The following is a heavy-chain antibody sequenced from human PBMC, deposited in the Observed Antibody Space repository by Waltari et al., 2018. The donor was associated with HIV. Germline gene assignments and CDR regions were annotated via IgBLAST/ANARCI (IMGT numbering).Heavy chain of an antibody. CDR3: VTVLSRWELLPFDN. Sequence: GFTFSNFGMHWVRQAPGKGLDWVAVISNDGSHKFYADSVKGRFTISRDNSRKTLYLQMSSLKPEDTAVYYCVTVLSRWELLPFDNWGQGTLVTVSS. D-gene: IGHD1-26*01. V-gene: IGHV3-30*03. J-gene: IGHJ4*02. CDR2: ISNDGSHK. CDR1: GFTFSNFG.